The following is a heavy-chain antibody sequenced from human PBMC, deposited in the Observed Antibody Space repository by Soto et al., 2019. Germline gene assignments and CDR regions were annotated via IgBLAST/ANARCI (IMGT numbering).Heavy chain of an antibody. D-gene: IGHD4-17*01. CDR2: IIAMFRSA. CDR1: GGTFNRYA. J-gene: IGHJ5*01. CDR3: AREGGHNYGLGRGHPFDS. Sequence: QVQLVQSGAEVKKSGSSVKVSCKASGGTFNRYAISWVRQAPGQGLEWMGGIIAMFRSANYAQKFQGRVTSTADESTNTAYMEMSSLRSDDTAVYYCAREGGHNYGLGRGHPFDSWGQGTRVTVSS. V-gene: IGHV1-69*01.